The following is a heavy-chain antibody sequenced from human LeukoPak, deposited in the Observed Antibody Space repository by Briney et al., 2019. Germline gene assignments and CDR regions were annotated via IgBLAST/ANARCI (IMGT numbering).Heavy chain of an antibody. CDR2: IYYSGST. CDR1: GGSISSYY. V-gene: IGHV4-59*12. CDR3: ARGWGSDSWYGDY. J-gene: IGHJ4*02. Sequence: PSETLSLTCTVSGGSISSYYWSWIRQTPGKGLEWIGDIYYSGSTNYNPSLKSRVTISVDTSKNQFSLNLTSVTAADTAVYYCARGWGSDSWYGDYWGQGTLVTVSS. D-gene: IGHD3-16*01.